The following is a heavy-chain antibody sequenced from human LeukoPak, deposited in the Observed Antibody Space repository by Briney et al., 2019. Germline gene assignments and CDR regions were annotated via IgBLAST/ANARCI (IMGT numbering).Heavy chain of an antibody. D-gene: IGHD4-17*01. CDR2: INPSGGST. Sequence: ASVKVSCKASGYTFTSYYMHWVRQAPGQGLEWMGIINPSGGSTSYAQKFQGRVTMTRDTSTSTVYMELSSLRSEDTAVYYCARADDPDYGEKYFQHWGQGTLVTVSS. CDR1: GYTFTSYY. J-gene: IGHJ1*01. CDR3: ARADDPDYGEKYFQH. V-gene: IGHV1-46*01.